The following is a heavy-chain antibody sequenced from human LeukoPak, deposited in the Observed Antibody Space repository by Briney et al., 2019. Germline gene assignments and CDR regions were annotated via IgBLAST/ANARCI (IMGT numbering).Heavy chain of an antibody. CDR2: IYHSGST. V-gene: IGHV4-4*02. Sequence: SETLSLTCAVSGGSISSSNWWNWVRQPPGKGLEWIGEIYHSGSTDYNPSLKSRVTISVDTSKNQFSLKLSSVTAADTAVYYCARGRGSSSGYLLRSLDYWGQGTLVTVSS. D-gene: IGHD3-22*01. CDR3: ARGRGSSSGYLLRSLDY. CDR1: GGSISSSNW. J-gene: IGHJ4*02.